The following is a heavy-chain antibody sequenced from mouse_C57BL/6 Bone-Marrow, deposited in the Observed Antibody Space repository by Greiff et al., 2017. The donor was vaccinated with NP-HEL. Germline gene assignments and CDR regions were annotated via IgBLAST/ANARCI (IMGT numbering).Heavy chain of an antibody. CDR1: GFTFSDYY. Sequence: EVQVVESGGGLVQPGGSLKLSCAASGFTFSDYYMYWVRQTPEKRLEWVAYISNGGGSTYYPDTVKGRFTISRDNAKNTLYLQMSRLKSEDTAMYYCARPDYYGSSYLAYWGQGTLVTVSA. J-gene: IGHJ3*01. V-gene: IGHV5-12*01. D-gene: IGHD1-1*01. CDR2: ISNGGGST. CDR3: ARPDYYGSSYLAY.